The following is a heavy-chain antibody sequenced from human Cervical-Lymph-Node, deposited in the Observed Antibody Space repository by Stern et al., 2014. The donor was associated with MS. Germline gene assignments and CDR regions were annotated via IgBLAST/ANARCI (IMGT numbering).Heavy chain of an antibody. CDR1: GFSLSTSGMC. Sequence: LVHPTQTLTLTCTFSGFSLSTSGMCMSWIRQPPGKALEGHALIDLDANTYYSTSLRSRLANAQDNSKKQVVLTMTNMDPADTATYYCARSGPGGFLYFFDYWGQGLLITVSS. CDR3: ARSGPGGFLYFFDY. V-gene: IGHV2-70*01. CDR2: IDLDANT. J-gene: IGHJ4*02. D-gene: IGHD3-10*01.